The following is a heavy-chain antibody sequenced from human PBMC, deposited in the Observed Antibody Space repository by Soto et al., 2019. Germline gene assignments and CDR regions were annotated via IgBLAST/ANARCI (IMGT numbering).Heavy chain of an antibody. CDR2: ISSSSSYI. V-gene: IGHV3-21*01. CDR3: ARYLEEVVQLERRDAFDI. Sequence: GGSLRLSCAASGFTFSSYSMNWVRQAPGKGLEWVSSISSSSSYIYYADSVKGRFTISRDNAKNSLYLQMNSLRAEDTAVYYCARYLEEVVQLERRDAFDIWGQGTMVTVSS. CDR1: GFTFSSYS. J-gene: IGHJ3*02. D-gene: IGHD1-1*01.